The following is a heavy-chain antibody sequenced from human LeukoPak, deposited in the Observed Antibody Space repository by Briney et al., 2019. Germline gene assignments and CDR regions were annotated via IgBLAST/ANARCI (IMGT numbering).Heavy chain of an antibody. CDR3: AKDLYDSSGSVYYYMDV. J-gene: IGHJ6*03. CDR1: GFTFRSYA. V-gene: IGHV3-23*01. CDR2: ISASGHST. Sequence: PGGSLRLSCAASGFTFRSYAMSWVRQAPGKGLEWVSVISASGHSTNYAASVKGRFTVSRYNSKNTLYLQMNSLGAEDTAVYYCAKDLYDSSGSVYYYMDVWGKGTTVTVSS. D-gene: IGHD3-22*01.